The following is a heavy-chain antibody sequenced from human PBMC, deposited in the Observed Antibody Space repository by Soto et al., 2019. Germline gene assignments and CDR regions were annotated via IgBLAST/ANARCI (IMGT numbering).Heavy chain of an antibody. CDR1: GYTFTGYY. J-gene: IGHJ4*02. V-gene: IGHV1-2*02. CDR3: ASLPYYFDY. CDR2: INPNRGGT. Sequence: ASVKLSCKASGYTFTGYYMHWLRQAPGQALERLGWINPNRGGTNYAQKFQGRGTMTRYTSISTAYMELSRLRTDDTAVYYCASLPYYFDYCGQGTLVTVS.